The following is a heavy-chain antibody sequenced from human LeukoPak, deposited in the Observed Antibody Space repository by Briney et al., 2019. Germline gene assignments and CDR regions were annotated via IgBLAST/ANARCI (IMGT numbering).Heavy chain of an antibody. CDR3: AKSIAVAGTSGY. CDR1: GFSFSSYG. J-gene: IGHJ4*02. Sequence: GGSLRLSCAGSGFSFSSYGMHWVRQAPGKGLEWMAFIRSDGSNKYYADSVKGRFTISRDNSKNTLYLQMNSLRAEDTAVYYCAKSIAVAGTSGYWGQGTLVTVSS. CDR2: IRSDGSNK. V-gene: IGHV3-30*02. D-gene: IGHD6-19*01.